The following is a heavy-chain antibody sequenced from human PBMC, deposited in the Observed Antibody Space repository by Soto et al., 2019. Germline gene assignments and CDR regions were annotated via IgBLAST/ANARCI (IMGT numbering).Heavy chain of an antibody. CDR3: ATTYYFGSGSAY. J-gene: IGHJ4*02. CDR2: IYYSGST. V-gene: IGHV4-59*08. Sequence: SETLSLTCTVSNDSISPYYWSWIRQPPGKGLEWIGFIYYSGSTTYNPSLKSRVTISVDTSKNQFSLQLSSVTAADTAVYCCATTYYFGSGSAYWGQGTLVTVSS. CDR1: NDSISPYY. D-gene: IGHD3-10*01.